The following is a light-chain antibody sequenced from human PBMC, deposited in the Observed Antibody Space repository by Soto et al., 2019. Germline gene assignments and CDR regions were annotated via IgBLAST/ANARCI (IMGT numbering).Light chain of an antibody. Sequence: DIQMTQSPSSLSASVGDRVTITCRARQNINNYLNWYQQKPGKAPKLMIYAASTLQRGVPSRFSGSGSGTDFTLAMSSLQPEGFATYYCQQSYRRPRTFGQGTKVEIK. CDR3: QQSYRRPRT. V-gene: IGKV1-39*01. J-gene: IGKJ1*01. CDR1: QNINNY. CDR2: AAS.